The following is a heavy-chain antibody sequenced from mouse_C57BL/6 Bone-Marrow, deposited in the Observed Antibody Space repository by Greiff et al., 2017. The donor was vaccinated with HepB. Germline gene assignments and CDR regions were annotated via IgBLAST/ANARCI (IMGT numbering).Heavy chain of an antibody. V-gene: IGHV1-81*01. J-gene: IGHJ2*01. Sequence: QVQLQQSGAELARPGASVKLSCKASGYTFTSYGISWVKQRTGQGLEWIGEIYPRSGNTYYNEKFKGKVTLTADKSSSTAYMELRSLTSEDSAVYFCARLGAMVKHYFDYWGQGTTLTVSS. CDR2: IYPRSGNT. CDR1: GYTFTSYG. CDR3: ARLGAMVKHYFDY. D-gene: IGHD2-2*01.